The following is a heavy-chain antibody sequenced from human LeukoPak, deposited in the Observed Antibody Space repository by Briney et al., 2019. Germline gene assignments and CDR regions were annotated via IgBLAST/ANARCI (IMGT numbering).Heavy chain of an antibody. CDR2: FDPEDGET. J-gene: IGHJ4*02. D-gene: IGHD6-19*01. Sequence: ASVKVSCKVSGYTLTELSMHWVRQAPGKGLEWMGGFDPEDGETIYAQKFQGRVTMTEDTSTDTAYMELSSLRSEDTAVYYCATFSGFSSVSPVAGTVNDYWGQGTLVTVSS. CDR1: GYTLTELS. CDR3: ATFSGFSSVSPVAGTVNDY. V-gene: IGHV1-24*01.